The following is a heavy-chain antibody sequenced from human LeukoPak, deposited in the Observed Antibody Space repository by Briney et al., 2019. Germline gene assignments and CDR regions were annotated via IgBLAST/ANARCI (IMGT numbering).Heavy chain of an antibody. D-gene: IGHD3-9*01. V-gene: IGHV1-46*01. CDR1: GYTFSNYC. J-gene: IGHJ3*02. CDR2: FNPTYDIP. CDR3: AKDPRNILTGDYDDFDI. Sequence: ASVKVSCKASGYTFSNYCMHWVRQALGQGLEGMGIFNPTYDIPIYAQTFEGRVTMTRDLSTSTVYMELSTLRSDDTAVYFCAKDPRNILTGDYDDFDIWGQGTMVIVSS.